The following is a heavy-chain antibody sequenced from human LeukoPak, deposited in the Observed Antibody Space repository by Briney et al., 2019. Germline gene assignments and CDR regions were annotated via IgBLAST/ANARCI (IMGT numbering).Heavy chain of an antibody. CDR2: INAGNGNT. D-gene: IGHD1-1*01. Sequence: ASVTVSFKASGYTFTSYAMHWVRQAPGQRLEWMGWINAGNGNTKYSQKFQGRVSMTRDIFKSTAYMELSSLRSEDTAIYYCASNPPNTGDFYYWGLGTLVTVSS. J-gene: IGHJ4*02. CDR1: GYTFTSYA. CDR3: ASNPPNTGDFYY. V-gene: IGHV1-3*01.